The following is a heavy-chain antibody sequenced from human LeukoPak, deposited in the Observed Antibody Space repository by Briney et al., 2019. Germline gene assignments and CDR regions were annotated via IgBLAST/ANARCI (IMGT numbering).Heavy chain of an antibody. CDR3: ATSRYYDSSGLA. V-gene: IGHV1-69*06. CDR2: IIPIFGTA. CDR1: GGTFSSYA. D-gene: IGHD3-22*01. J-gene: IGHJ4*02. Sequence: SVKVSCKASGGTFSSYAISWVRQAPGQGLEWMGGIIPIFGTANYAQKFQGRVTMTEDTSTDTAYMELSSLRSEDTAVYYCATSRYYDSSGLAWGQGTLVTVSS.